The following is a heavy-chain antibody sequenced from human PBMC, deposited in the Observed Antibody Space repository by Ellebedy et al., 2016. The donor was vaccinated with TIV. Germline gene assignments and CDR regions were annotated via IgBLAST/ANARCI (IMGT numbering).Heavy chain of an antibody. Sequence: GGSLRLSXATSGFTFNKYPMSWVRQAPGKGLEWVSGITGSGATTYFADFVEGRFTISRDNSKSTLYLQINSLRAEDTAVYFCAKDKSAVDWNPEWYFDLWGRGTLVSVSS. V-gene: IGHV3-23*01. CDR3: AKDKSAVDWNPEWYFDL. CDR1: GFTFNKYP. J-gene: IGHJ2*01. CDR2: ITGSGATT. D-gene: IGHD1-1*01.